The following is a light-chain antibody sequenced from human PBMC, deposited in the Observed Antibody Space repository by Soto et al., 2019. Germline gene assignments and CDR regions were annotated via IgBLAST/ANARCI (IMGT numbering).Light chain of an antibody. V-gene: IGKV1-12*01. Sequence: DIQMTQSPSSVSASVGDRVTITCRASQGVTNWLAWYQQKPGKAPRLLISAASALQGGVPSRFSGSGSGTDFTLTISSLQPEDFATYYCQQANSFPPTFGQGTKVEIK. J-gene: IGKJ1*01. CDR1: QGVTNW. CDR3: QQANSFPPT. CDR2: AAS.